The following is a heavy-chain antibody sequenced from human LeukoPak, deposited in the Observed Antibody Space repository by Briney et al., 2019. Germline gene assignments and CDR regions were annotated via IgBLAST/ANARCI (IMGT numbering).Heavy chain of an antibody. J-gene: IGHJ4*02. CDR3: ARTEEGLADY. V-gene: IGHV4-39*01. CDR1: GGSISSSSYS. Sequence: SETLSLTCTVSGGSISSSSYSWGWIRQPPGKGLEWIGSIYYGGSTYYNPSLKSRVTISVDTSKNQFSLKLSSVTAADTAVYYCARTEEGLADYWGQGTLVTVSS. CDR2: IYYGGST.